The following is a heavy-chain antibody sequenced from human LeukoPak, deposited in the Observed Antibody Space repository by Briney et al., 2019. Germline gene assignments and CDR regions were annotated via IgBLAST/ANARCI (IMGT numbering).Heavy chain of an antibody. CDR3: ASQLSSFNY. CDR1: GFNFFTYG. D-gene: IGHD2-2*01. CDR2: ISGSGGST. V-gene: IGHV3-23*01. Sequence: PVGSLTLSWAAAGFNFFTYGMHWVRQAPGKGLEWVSAISGSGGSTYYAASGTGRFTISRANSKNTLYLQMNSLRAEDTAVYYCASQLSSFNYWGQGTLVTVSS. J-gene: IGHJ4*02.